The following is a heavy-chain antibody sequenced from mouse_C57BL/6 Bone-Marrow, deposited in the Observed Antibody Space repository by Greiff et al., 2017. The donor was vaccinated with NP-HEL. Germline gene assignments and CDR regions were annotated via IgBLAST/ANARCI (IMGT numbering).Heavy chain of an antibody. J-gene: IGHJ4*01. CDR3: ANYYGSSSYYYAMDY. Sequence: EVNVVESGGGLVKPGGSLKLSCAASGFTFSSYAMSWVRQTPEKRLEWVATISDGGSYTYYPDNVKGRFTISRDNAKNNLYLQMSHLKSEDTAMYYCANYYGSSSYYYAMDYWGQGTSVTVSS. CDR1: GFTFSSYA. CDR2: ISDGGSYT. V-gene: IGHV5-4*03. D-gene: IGHD1-1*01.